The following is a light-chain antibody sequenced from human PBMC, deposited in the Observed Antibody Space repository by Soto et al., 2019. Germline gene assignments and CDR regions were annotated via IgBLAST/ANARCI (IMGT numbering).Light chain of an antibody. V-gene: IGKV1-39*01. CDR2: DAS. CDR3: QQSHSTPLT. CDR1: QSIGDY. Sequence: DIPMAQSPSSLSASLGDSVSITCRASQSIGDYLNWYQVKHGKAPTLLISDASSLQPGVPPQFSGSGSGTDFPLTISNLQPENFATYYCQQSHSTPLTFGQGTKVEIK. J-gene: IGKJ1*01.